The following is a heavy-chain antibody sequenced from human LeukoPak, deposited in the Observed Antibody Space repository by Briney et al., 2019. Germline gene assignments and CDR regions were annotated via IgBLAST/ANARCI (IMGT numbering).Heavy chain of an antibody. D-gene: IGHD1-26*01. CDR2: FDPEDGET. J-gene: IGHJ6*02. CDR3: ASPRNGGRNYGMDV. CDR1: GYTLTELA. V-gene: IGHV1-24*01. Sequence: ASVKVSCKVSGYTLTELAMHWVRQAPGEGLEWMGGFDPEDGETIYAQKFQGRVTMTEDTSTDTAYMELSSLRSEDTAVYYCASPRNGGRNYGMDVWGQGTTVTVSS.